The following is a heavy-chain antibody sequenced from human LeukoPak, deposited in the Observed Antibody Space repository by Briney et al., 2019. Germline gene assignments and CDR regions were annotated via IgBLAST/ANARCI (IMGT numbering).Heavy chain of an antibody. D-gene: IGHD3-22*01. CDR1: GFTFSNYW. CDR3: ATYSSLNRREFQY. J-gene: IGHJ1*01. V-gene: IGHV3-7*01. Sequence: GGSLRLSREGSGFTFSNYWMGCVRQPPGKGLQWVANIKTDGSEKYYVDSVKGRFTISTDNAKNSLYLQMNSLRTEDTAVYYCATYSSLNRREFQYWGQGTLLTVSS. CDR2: IKTDGSEK.